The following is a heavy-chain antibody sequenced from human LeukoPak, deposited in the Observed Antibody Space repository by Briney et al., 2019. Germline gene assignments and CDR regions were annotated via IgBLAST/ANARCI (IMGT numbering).Heavy chain of an antibody. D-gene: IGHD3-3*01. CDR3: AREWRNGFGF. J-gene: IGHJ3*01. CDR1: GDNVSSDGVA. CDR2: TYYSSRWYN. V-gene: IGHV6-1*01. Sequence: SQTLSLTCAISGDNVSSDGVAWNWIRQSPSRGLEWLGRTYYSSRWYNDYADSVRSRINIYPDTTKNQFSLHLNSVTPEDTAVFYCAREWRNGFGFWAQGTMVTVSS.